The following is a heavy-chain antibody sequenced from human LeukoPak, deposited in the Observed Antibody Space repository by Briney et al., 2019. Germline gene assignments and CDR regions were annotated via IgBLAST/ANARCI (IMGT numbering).Heavy chain of an antibody. CDR1: GFSFSGYW. V-gene: IGHV3-7*03. Sequence: GGSLRLSCAASGFSFSGYWMTWVRQAPGKGLEWVANIKEDGSEKYYADFVKGRFTVSRDNAKNSLDLQMNSLRAEDTAVYYCARRGSTDYWGQGTLVTVSS. J-gene: IGHJ4*02. CDR2: IKEDGSEK. CDR3: ARRGSTDY. D-gene: IGHD2/OR15-2a*01.